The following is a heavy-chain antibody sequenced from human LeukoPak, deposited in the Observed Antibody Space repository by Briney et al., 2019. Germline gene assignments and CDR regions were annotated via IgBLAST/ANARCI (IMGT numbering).Heavy chain of an antibody. CDR1: GGSISSYY. D-gene: IGHD6-19*01. CDR3: ARGSGYSSGWFFGD. CDR2: IYYSGST. J-gene: IGHJ4*02. V-gene: IGHV4-59*01. Sequence: SETLSLTCTVSGGSISSYYWSWIRQPPGKGLEWIGYIYYSGSTNYNPSLKSRGTISVDTSKSQSSLKLSSVTAADTAVYYCARGSGYSSGWFFGDWGQGTLVTVSS.